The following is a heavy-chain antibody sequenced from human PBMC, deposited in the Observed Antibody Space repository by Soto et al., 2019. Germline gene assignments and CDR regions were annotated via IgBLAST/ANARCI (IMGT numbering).Heavy chain of an antibody. CDR1: GGSISSYY. J-gene: IGHJ5*02. Sequence: QVQLQESGPGLVKPSETLSLTCTVSGGSISSYYWSWIRQPPGKGLEWIGYIYYSGTTNCNPSLKSRVTISLDASINQFSLKLSSLTAADTAVYYCARSTHDFWSGHRGHWFDPWGQGTLVTVSS. CDR2: IYYSGTT. D-gene: IGHD3-3*01. V-gene: IGHV4-59*01. CDR3: ARSTHDFWSGHRGHWFDP.